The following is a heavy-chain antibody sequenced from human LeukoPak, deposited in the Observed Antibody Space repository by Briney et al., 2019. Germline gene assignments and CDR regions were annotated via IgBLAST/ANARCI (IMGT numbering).Heavy chain of an antibody. CDR1: GGSFRGYY. V-gene: IGHV4-34*01. CDR3: ASTERCSTTYPLDY. Sequence: SETLLITCAVCGGSFRGYYCSWIRQPPGKGLEWIGEINHSGSTNYNPSLMSRVTISLDASMKKFSLKLNSVTAADTAVYYCASTERCSTTYPLDYWGQGTLVTVSS. J-gene: IGHJ4*02. CDR2: INHSGST. D-gene: IGHD2-2*01.